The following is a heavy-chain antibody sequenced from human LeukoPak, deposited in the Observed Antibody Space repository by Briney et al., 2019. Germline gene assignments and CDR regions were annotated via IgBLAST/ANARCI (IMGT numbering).Heavy chain of an antibody. CDR1: GFTFSSYA. Sequence: QPGRSLRLSCAASGFTFSSYAMHWVRQAPGKGLEWVAVISYDGSNKYYADSVKGRFTISRDNSKNTLYLQMNSLRAEDTAVYYCARVAGSNYYYYGMDVWGQGTTVTVSS. D-gene: IGHD1-26*01. V-gene: IGHV3-30-3*01. J-gene: IGHJ6*02. CDR2: ISYDGSNK. CDR3: ARVAGSNYYYYGMDV.